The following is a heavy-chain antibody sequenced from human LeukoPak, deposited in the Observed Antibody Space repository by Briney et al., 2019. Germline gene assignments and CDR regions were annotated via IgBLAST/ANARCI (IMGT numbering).Heavy chain of an antibody. J-gene: IGHJ6*03. CDR2: ISSNGGST. Sequence: GGSLRLSCAASGFTFSSYAMHWVRQAPGKGLEYVSAISSNGGSTYYANSVKGRFTISRDNSKNTLYLQMGSLRAEDMAVYYCARVSHSAGGDYYYYYMDVWGKGTTVTISS. V-gene: IGHV3-64*01. CDR3: ARVSHSAGGDYYYYYMDV. D-gene: IGHD3-16*01. CDR1: GFTFSSYA.